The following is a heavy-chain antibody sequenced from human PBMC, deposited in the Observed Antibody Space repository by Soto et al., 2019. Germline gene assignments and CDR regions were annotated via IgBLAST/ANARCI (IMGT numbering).Heavy chain of an antibody. D-gene: IGHD6-19*01. CDR3: AKRSVTDTFYFDS. J-gene: IGHJ4*02. CDR2: IGRVGGGT. CDR1: GFTFSSYA. Sequence: QLGGSLRLSCVASGFTFSSYAMGWVRQAPGTGLEWVSTIGRVGGGTHFADSVQGRFTISRDDSKSTLYLQMNSLRVDDTAIYYCAKRSVTDTFYFDSWGQGTLVAVSS. V-gene: IGHV3-23*01.